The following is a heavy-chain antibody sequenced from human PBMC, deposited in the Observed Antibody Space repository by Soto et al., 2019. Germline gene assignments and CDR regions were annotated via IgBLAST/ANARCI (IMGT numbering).Heavy chain of an antibody. D-gene: IGHD2-15*01. CDR1: GFTFSSYW. CDR2: INSDGSST. J-gene: IGHJ6*02. V-gene: IGHV3-74*01. CDR3: AREGMSCSGGSCYSYYYGMDV. Sequence: PGGSLRLSCAASGFTFSSYWMNWFRQAQGKGLVWVSRINSDGSSTSYADSVKGRFTISRDNAKNTLYLQMNSLRAEDTAVYYCAREGMSCSGGSCYSYYYGMDVWGQGTTVTVSS.